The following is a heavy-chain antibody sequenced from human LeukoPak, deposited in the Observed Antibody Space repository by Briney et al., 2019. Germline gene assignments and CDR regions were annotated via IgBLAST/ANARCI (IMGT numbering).Heavy chain of an antibody. CDR1: GYTSTSYG. CDR2: ISAHNGNI. CDR3: ARAPRNSSTMLDY. J-gene: IGHJ4*02. Sequence: ASVKVSCKASGYTSTSYGISWVRQAPGQGLEWMGWISAHNGNINYAQKLQGRVTMTKDTSTNTAYMELRSLTSDDTAVYYCARAPRNSSTMLDYWGQGTLVTVSS. D-gene: IGHD6-13*01. V-gene: IGHV1-18*01.